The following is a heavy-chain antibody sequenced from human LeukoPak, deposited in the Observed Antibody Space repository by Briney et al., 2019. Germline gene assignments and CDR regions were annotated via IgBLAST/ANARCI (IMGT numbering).Heavy chain of an antibody. J-gene: IGHJ4*02. Sequence: SETLSLTCTVSGYSISSGYYWGWIRQPPGKGLEWIGSIYHSGSTYYNPSLKSRVTMSVDTSKNQFSLKLSSVTAADTAVYYCAREGVGARVDYWGQGTLVTVSS. CDR2: IYHSGST. D-gene: IGHD1-26*01. CDR1: GYSISSGYY. CDR3: AREGVGARVDY. V-gene: IGHV4-38-2*02.